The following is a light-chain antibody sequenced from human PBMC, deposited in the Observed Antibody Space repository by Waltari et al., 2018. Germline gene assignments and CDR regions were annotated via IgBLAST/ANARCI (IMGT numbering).Light chain of an antibody. CDR1: QSVRSDL. CDR3: QQYGGSPEGFT. Sequence: EVVLTQSPGTLSLSPGERATLSCSASQSVRSDLLAWYQQKPGRAPRLLIYATSSRATGIPDRFSGSGFGTDFTLTISRLEAEDFAVYYCQQYGGSPEGFTFGPGTTVDFK. J-gene: IGKJ3*01. V-gene: IGKV3-20*01. CDR2: ATS.